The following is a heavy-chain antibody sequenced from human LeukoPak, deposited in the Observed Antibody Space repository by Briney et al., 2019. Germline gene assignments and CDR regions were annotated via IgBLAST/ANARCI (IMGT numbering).Heavy chain of an antibody. CDR2: IHYCGTT. D-gene: IGHD1-26*01. J-gene: IGHJ4*02. V-gene: IGHV4-39*07. CDR1: GDTVSSMSFQ. Sequence: SETLSPTCTVSGDTVSSMSFQWGWIRQPPGRGLEWIGSIHYCGTTYYNPSLKSRVILSVDTSKDQFSLNLSSVTVADTAVYYCARVARSGTYSLDFWGQGILVTVSS. CDR3: ARVARSGTYSLDF.